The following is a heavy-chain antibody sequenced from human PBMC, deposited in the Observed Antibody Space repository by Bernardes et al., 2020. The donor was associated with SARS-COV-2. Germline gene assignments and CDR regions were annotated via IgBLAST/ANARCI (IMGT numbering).Heavy chain of an antibody. J-gene: IGHJ4*02. Sequence: GGSLRLSCAASGFTFSSYAMSWVRQAPGKGLEWVSGIRGSGGSTSYADSVKGRFTVSRDNSNNTLYLQMNSLRAEDTALYYCAKDRSLPLRNAFESWGQGILVTVSS. CDR1: GFTFSSYA. D-gene: IGHD2-21*02. CDR2: IRGSGGST. CDR3: AKDRSLPLRNAFES. V-gene: IGHV3-23*01.